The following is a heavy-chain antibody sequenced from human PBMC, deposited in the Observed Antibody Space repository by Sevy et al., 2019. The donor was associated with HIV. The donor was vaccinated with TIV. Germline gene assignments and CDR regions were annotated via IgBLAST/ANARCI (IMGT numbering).Heavy chain of an antibody. Sequence: GGSPRLSCAVSGLPFTDYFMGWVRQAPGKGLEWVADVNQDGSQKYYVDSVRGRFTISRDNAKNSVYLQMNRLRLDDTAVYYCARELWPGDYWGQGSLVTVSS. CDR3: ARELWPGDY. D-gene: IGHD2-21*01. CDR1: GLPFTDYF. CDR2: VNQDGSQK. J-gene: IGHJ4*02. V-gene: IGHV3-7*01.